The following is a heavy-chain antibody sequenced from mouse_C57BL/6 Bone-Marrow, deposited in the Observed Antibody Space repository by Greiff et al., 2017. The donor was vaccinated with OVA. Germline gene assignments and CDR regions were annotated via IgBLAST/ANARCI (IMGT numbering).Heavy chain of an antibody. CDR2: ISSGSSTI. CDR3: AKTAQAWFAY. V-gene: IGHV5-17*01. J-gene: IGHJ3*01. Sequence: EVKLVESGGGLVKPGGSLKLSCAASGFTFSDYGMHWVRQAPEKGLEWVAYISSGSSTIYYADTVKGRFTISRYNAKNTLFLQMTSLRADDTAMYYCAKTAQAWFAYWGQGTLVTVSA. CDR1: GFTFSDYG. D-gene: IGHD3-2*02.